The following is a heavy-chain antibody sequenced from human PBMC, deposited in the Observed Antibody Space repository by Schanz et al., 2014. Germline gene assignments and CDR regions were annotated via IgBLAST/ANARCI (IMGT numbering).Heavy chain of an antibody. Sequence: QVQLVESGGGLVKPGGSLRLSCAASGFTFSDYCMVWIRQAPGKGLEWVSFISTGRYLYYADSVKGRFTISRDNTKNSVFLQMSSLRVEDTGLYFCARDPVEGAPTPYYFDSWGPGTLVTVSS. D-gene: IGHD1-26*01. CDR2: ISTGRYL. J-gene: IGHJ4*02. CDR1: GFTFSDYC. V-gene: IGHV3-11*04. CDR3: ARDPVEGAPTPYYFDS.